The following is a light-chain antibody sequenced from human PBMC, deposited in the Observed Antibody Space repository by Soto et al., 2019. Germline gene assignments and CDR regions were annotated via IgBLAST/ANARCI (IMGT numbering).Light chain of an antibody. V-gene: IGLV2-23*01. CDR1: SSDVGSYNL. Sequence: QSALTQAASVSGSPGQSMTISCTGTSSDVGSYNLVSWFQHHPGKAPKLLIYEGTKRPSGVSNRFSGSKSGNTASLKISGLQAEDEADYYCCSYAGSSSYVFGTGTKVTVL. CDR2: EGT. CDR3: CSYAGSSSYV. J-gene: IGLJ1*01.